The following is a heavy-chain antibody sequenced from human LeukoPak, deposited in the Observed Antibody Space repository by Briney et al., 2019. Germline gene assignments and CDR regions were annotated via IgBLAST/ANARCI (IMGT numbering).Heavy chain of an antibody. D-gene: IGHD3-22*01. CDR2: VSGDSGNT. CDR3: ARDCDRSGYYCY. J-gene: IGHJ4*02. Sequence: ASVKVSCKASGYTFPSYGISWVRQAPGQGLEWMGWVSGDSGNTNYAQKLQGRVTMTTDTSTSTAYMELRSLRSEDTAVYYCARDCDRSGYYCYWSQGTLVTVSS. CDR1: GYTFPSYG. V-gene: IGHV1-18*01.